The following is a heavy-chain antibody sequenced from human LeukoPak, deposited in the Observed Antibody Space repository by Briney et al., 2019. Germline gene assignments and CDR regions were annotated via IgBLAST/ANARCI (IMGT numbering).Heavy chain of an antibody. J-gene: IGHJ4*02. CDR1: GFTVSSNY. D-gene: IGHD3-22*01. Sequence: TGGSLRLSCAAPGFTVSSNYMSWVRQAPGKGLEWVSVIYSGGSTYYADSVKGRFTISRDNSKNTLYLQMNSLRAEDTAVYYCARGKAEGYYYDSSGYYRYYFDYWGQGTLVTVSS. V-gene: IGHV3-66*02. CDR3: ARGKAEGYYYDSSGYYRYYFDY. CDR2: IYSGGST.